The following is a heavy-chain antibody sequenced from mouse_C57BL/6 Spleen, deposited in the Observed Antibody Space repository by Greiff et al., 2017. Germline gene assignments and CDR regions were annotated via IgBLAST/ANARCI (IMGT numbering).Heavy chain of an antibody. CDR1: GYTFTSYW. CDR3: ARCNDYGEDGC. J-gene: IGHJ2*01. V-gene: IGHV1-53*01. D-gene: IGHD2-4*01. CDR2: INPRNGGT. Sequence: QVQLMQPGTDLVKPGASVKLSCTASGYTFTSYWMPWVKQGPGQGLEWIGNINPRNGGTNYNEKFKSKATLTVDKSSSTAYMQLSSLTSEDSAVYYCARCNDYGEDGCWGQGTTLTVSS.